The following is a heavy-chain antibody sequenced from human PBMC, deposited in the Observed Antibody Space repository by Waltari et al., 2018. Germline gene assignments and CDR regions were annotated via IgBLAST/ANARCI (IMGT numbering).Heavy chain of an antibody. D-gene: IGHD4-17*01. Sequence: QVQLQESGPGLVKPSATLSLTCTVSGGSISSYYWSWIRQPPGKGLEWIGYIYYSGSTNYNPSLKSRVTISVDTSKNQFSLKLSSVTDADTAVYYCATTTVTTDWYFDLWGRGTLVTVSS. CDR2: IYYSGST. V-gene: IGHV4-59*08. CDR3: ATTTVTTDWYFDL. CDR1: GGSISSYY. J-gene: IGHJ2*01.